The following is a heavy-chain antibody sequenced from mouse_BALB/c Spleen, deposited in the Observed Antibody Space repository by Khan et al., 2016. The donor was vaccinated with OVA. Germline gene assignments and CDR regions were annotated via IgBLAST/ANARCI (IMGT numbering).Heavy chain of an antibody. Sequence: QVQLQQSGPELVKPGALVKMSCKASGYTFTRYGINWVRQRPGQGLEWIGWIYPGDGSTKYNEKFKGKATLTADKSSSTAYLQISSLTSENSAVYSCASGGYGSFAYWGQGTLVTVSA. J-gene: IGHJ3*01. D-gene: IGHD1-2*01. CDR1: GYTFTRYG. V-gene: IGHV1S56*01. CDR3: ASGGYGSFAY. CDR2: IYPGDGST.